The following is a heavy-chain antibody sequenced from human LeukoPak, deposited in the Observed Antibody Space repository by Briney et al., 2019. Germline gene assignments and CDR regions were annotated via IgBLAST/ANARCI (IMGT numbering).Heavy chain of an antibody. CDR2: ISAYNGNT. Sequence: ASVKVSCKASGYTFTSYGISWVRQAPGQGLEWMGWISAYNGNTNYAQKLQGRVTMTTDTSTSTAYMELRSLRSDDTAMYYCARWFSWSGYYGGDYWGQGTLVTVSS. D-gene: IGHD3-3*01. CDR3: ARWFSWSGYYGGDY. J-gene: IGHJ4*02. V-gene: IGHV1-18*01. CDR1: GYTFTSYG.